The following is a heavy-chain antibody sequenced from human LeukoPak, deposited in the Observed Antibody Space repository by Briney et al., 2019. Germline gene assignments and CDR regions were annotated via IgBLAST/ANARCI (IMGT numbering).Heavy chain of an antibody. CDR3: AKGTYSSSPRDY. J-gene: IGHJ4*02. D-gene: IGHD6-6*01. CDR2: ISGSGGST. Sequence: PEGSLRLSCAASGFTFSSCAMSWVRQAPGKGLEWVSAISGSGGSTYYAGSVKGRFTISRDNSKNTLFLQMNSLRADDTAVYYCAKGTYSSSPRDYWGQGTLDTVSS. V-gene: IGHV3-23*01. CDR1: GFTFSSCA.